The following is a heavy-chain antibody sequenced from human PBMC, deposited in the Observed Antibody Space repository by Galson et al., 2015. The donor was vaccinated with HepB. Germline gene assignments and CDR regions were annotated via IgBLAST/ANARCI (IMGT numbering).Heavy chain of an antibody. D-gene: IGHD2-21*02. CDR2: ISYDGSNK. CDR1: GFTFSSYG. J-gene: IGHJ4*02. CDR3: AKYGEPHCGGDCYLDY. V-gene: IGHV3-30*18. Sequence: SLRLSCAASGFTFSSYGMHWVRQAPGKGLEWVAVISYDGSNKYYADSVKGRFTISRDNSKNTLYLQMNSLRAEDTAVYYCAKYGEPHCGGDCYLDYWGQGTLVTVSS.